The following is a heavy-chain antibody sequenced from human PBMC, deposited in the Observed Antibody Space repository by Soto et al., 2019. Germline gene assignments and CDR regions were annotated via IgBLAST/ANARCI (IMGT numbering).Heavy chain of an antibody. CDR1: GLNVSSNS. J-gene: IGHJ6*03. D-gene: IGHD6-25*01. V-gene: IGHV3-66*01. CDR3: ARAGAYSSANMDV. CDR2: TYSGGSS. Sequence: EVQLVESGGGLVQPGGSLRVSCAASGLNVSSNSMNWVRQAPGRGLEWVSITYSGGSSYYADSVKGRFTISRDNSKNTLFLQMNSLRAEDTAVYYCARAGAYSSANMDVWGNGTTVTVSS.